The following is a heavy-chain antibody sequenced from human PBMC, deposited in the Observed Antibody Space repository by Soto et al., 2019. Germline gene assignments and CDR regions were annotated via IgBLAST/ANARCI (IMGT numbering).Heavy chain of an antibody. J-gene: IGHJ4*02. Sequence: ASVKVSCKASGHSFTRPSDYMHWVRQAQGQGLEWVGIINLSDGSTSYAQRFQGRVTMTTDTSTSTIYMELSSLRSDDTAVYYCARALVAYSSSYYQSDLVPMLPDYWGQGTLVTVSS. D-gene: IGHD6-6*01. CDR3: ARALVAYSSSYYQSDLVPMLPDY. CDR2: INLSDGST. CDR1: GHSFTRPSDY. V-gene: IGHV1-46*01.